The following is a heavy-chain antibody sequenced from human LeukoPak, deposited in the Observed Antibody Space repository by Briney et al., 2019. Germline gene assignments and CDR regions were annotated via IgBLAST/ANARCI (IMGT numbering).Heavy chain of an antibody. V-gene: IGHV1-8*01. CDR3: ARGFSSGSYSRFDP. J-gene: IGHJ5*02. Sequence: ASVKVSCKASGYTFTSYDINWVRQATGQGLEWMGWMNPNSGNTGYARKFQGRVTMTRNTSISTAYMELSSLRSEDTAVYYCARGFSSGSYSRFDPWGQGTLVTVSS. D-gene: IGHD1-26*01. CDR2: MNPNSGNT. CDR1: GYTFTSYD.